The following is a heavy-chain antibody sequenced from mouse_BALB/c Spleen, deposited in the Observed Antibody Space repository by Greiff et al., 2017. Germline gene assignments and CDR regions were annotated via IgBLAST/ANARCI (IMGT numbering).Heavy chain of an antibody. V-gene: IGHV1-18*01. J-gene: IGHJ4*01. Sequence: EVQLQQSGPELVKPGASVKIPCKASGYTFTDYNMDWVKQSHGKSLEWIGDIIPNNGGTIYNQKFKGKATLTVDKSSSTAYMELRSLTSEDTAVYYCARSGDYYAMDYWGQGTSVTVSS. CDR2: IIPNNGGT. D-gene: IGHD3-1*01. CDR1: GYTFTDYN. CDR3: ARSGDYYAMDY.